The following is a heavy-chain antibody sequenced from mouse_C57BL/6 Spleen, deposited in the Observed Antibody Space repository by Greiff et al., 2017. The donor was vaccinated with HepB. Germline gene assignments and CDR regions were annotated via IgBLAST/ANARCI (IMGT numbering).Heavy chain of an antibody. D-gene: IGHD1-1*01. CDR2: INPNNGGT. CDR1: GYTFTDYN. V-gene: IGHV1-18*01. J-gene: IGHJ1*03. CDR3: SRGNYYDDSSASYYFDD. Sequence: VQLQQSGPELVKPGASVKIPCKASGYTFTDYNMDWVKQSHGKSLEWIGDINPNNGGTIYNQKFKGKATLTVDKSYSTAYMELRSLTTEETAVYYSSRGNYYDDSSASYYFDDWGKGTTVTVSS.